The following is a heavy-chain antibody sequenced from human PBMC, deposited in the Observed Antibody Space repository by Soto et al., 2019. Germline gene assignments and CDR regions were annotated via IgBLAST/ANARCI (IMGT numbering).Heavy chain of an antibody. D-gene: IGHD2-8*01. CDR2: INHSGST. Sequence: LSLTCAVYGGSFSGYYWSWIRQPPGKGLEWIGEINHSGSTNYNPSLKSRVTISVDTSKDQFSLKLSSVTAADTAVYYCARSKRGVRLFDYWGQGTLVTVSS. V-gene: IGHV4-34*01. CDR3: ARSKRGVRLFDY. J-gene: IGHJ4*02. CDR1: GGSFSGYY.